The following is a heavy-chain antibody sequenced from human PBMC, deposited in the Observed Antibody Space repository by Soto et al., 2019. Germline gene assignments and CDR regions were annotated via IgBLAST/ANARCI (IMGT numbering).Heavy chain of an antibody. CDR3: ARLLPPAAIGTYYYYGMDV. CDR1: GGSFSGYY. J-gene: IGHJ6*02. CDR2: INHRGSS. Sequence: LESLSLTCAVYGGSFSGYYWSCIRKAQWKGLEWIGEINHRGSSNYNPALTSRVTISVDTAKNQFSRKLSSVTAADTAVYYCARLLPPAAIGTYYYYGMDVWGQGTTVTVSS. D-gene: IGHD2-2*02. V-gene: IGHV4-34*01.